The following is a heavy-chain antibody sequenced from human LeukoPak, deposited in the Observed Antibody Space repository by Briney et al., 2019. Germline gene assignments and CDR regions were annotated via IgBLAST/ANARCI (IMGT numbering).Heavy chain of an antibody. CDR2: VNPESGAT. CDR3: VRQSSYSTAWYSFDL. D-gene: IGHD6-19*01. Sequence: ASVKVSCKASGYSFTYFFMHWLRQAPGQGPEWLGWVNPESGATKYAQKFQGRVTMTRDTSVSTIYMELSSLRSDDTAVYYCVRQSSYSTAWYSFDLWGQGTLVSVSS. J-gene: IGHJ3*01. CDR1: GYSFTYFF. V-gene: IGHV1-2*02.